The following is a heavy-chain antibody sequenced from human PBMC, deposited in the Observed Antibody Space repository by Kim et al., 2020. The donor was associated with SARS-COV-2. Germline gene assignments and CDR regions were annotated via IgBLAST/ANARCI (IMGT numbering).Heavy chain of an antibody. CDR1: GFTFSSYG. CDR3: AKDEGLLWFGEGVYGYYYGMDV. D-gene: IGHD3-10*01. J-gene: IGHJ6*02. Sequence: GGSLRLSCATSGFTFSSYGMHWVRQAPGKGLEWVALISYDGSGKYYPDSVKGRFTISRDNSKNTLYLQMNSLRAEDTAVYYCAKDEGLLWFGEGVYGYYYGMDVWGQGTTVTVSS. V-gene: IGHV3-30*18. CDR2: ISYDGSGK.